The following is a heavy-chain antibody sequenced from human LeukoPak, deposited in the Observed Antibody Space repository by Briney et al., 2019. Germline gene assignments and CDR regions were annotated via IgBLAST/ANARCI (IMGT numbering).Heavy chain of an antibody. CDR2: IYYSGST. Sequence: MTSQTLSLTCTVSGGSISSGGYYWSWIRQHPGKGLEWIGYIYYSGSTYYNPSLKSRVTISVDTSKNQFSLKLSSVTAADTAVYYCARGQSIAAAGVFDYWGQGTLVTVSS. J-gene: IGHJ4*02. D-gene: IGHD6-13*01. CDR1: GGSISSGGYY. V-gene: IGHV4-31*03. CDR3: ARGQSIAAAGVFDY.